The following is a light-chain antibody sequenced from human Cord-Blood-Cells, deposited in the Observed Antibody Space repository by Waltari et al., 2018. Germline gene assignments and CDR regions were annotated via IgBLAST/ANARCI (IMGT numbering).Light chain of an antibody. CDR3: QQYGSSYT. CDR2: GAS. J-gene: IGKJ2*01. V-gene: IGKV3-20*01. CDR1: QRVSSSY. Sequence: EIVLTQSPGTLSLSRGERATLSCRASQRVSSSYLAWYQQKPGQAPRLLIYGASSRATGIPDRFSGSGSGTDFTLTISRLEPEDFAVYYCQQYGSSYTFGQGTKLEIK.